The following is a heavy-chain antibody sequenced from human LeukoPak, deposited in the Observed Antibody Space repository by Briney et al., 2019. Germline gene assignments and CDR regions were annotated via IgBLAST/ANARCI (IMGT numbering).Heavy chain of an antibody. Sequence: GGSLRLSCAASGFTFSSYEMNWVRQAPGKGLEWVSYIYSSGSNIYYADSVKGRFTISRDNAKNSLYLQMSSLRAEDTAVYYCAREGGDGYNVGFDYWGQGTLVTVSS. V-gene: IGHV3-48*03. CDR3: AREGGDGYNVGFDY. CDR1: GFTFSSYE. J-gene: IGHJ4*02. CDR2: IYSSGSNI. D-gene: IGHD5-24*01.